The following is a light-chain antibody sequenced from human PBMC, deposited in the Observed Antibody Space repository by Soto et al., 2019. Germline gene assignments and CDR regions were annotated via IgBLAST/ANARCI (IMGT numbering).Light chain of an antibody. CDR1: QTVSSW. CDR3: QQYYSYSRT. CDR2: DVS. Sequence: DILMTQSPSTLSASVGDRVTITCRASQTVSSWLAWYQQKPGKAPKLLIYDVSSLESGVPSRFSGSGSGTEFTLTISSLQPDDFATYYCQQYYSYSRTFGQGTKVEVK. V-gene: IGKV1-5*01. J-gene: IGKJ1*01.